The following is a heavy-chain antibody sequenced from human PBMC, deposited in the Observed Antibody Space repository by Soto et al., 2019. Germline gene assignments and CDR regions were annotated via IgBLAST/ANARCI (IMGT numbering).Heavy chain of an antibody. CDR3: AVAQWLVPRHFDY. D-gene: IGHD6-19*01. V-gene: IGHV1-8*01. CDR1: GYTFTSYD. J-gene: IGHJ4*02. CDR2: MNPNSGNT. Sequence: QVQLVQSGAEVKKPGASVKVSCKASGYTFTSYDINWVRQATGQGLEWMGWMNPNSGNTGYAQKFQGRATMIRNTSISTAYMELSSLRSEDTAGYYCAVAQWLVPRHFDYWGQGTLVTVSS.